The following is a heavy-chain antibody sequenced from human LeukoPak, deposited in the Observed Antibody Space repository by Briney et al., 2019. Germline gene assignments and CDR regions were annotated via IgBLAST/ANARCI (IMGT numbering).Heavy chain of an antibody. CDR3: ARGYRSSDCFDY. CDR1: GFTFSSYN. CDR2: ISSSSSDR. Sequence: PGGSLRLSCAAAGFTFSSYNMNWVRLAPGKGLEWVSSISSSSSDRFYADSVKGRFTISRDNAKNSLYLQMYCLRAEDTAVYYSARGYRSSDCFDYWGQGTLVTVSS. V-gene: IGHV3-21*01. D-gene: IGHD6-6*01. J-gene: IGHJ4*02.